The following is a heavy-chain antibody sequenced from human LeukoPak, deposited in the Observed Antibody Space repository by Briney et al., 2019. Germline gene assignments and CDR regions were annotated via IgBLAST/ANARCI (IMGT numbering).Heavy chain of an antibody. V-gene: IGHV3-11*01. J-gene: IGHJ4*02. D-gene: IGHD3-22*01. Sequence: GGSRRLSCAASGFTFSNAWMSWVRQAPGKGLEWVSYISSSGSTIYYADSVKGRFTISRDNAKNSLYLQMNSLRAEDTAVYYCARDNHYYDSSGPQGYWGQGTLVTVSS. CDR1: GFTFSNAW. CDR2: ISSSGSTI. CDR3: ARDNHYYDSSGPQGY.